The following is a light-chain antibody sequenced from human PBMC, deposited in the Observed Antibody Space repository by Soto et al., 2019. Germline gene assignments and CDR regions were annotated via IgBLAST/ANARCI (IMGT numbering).Light chain of an antibody. CDR3: QQRSTR. Sequence: EIVLTQSPATLSLSPGDRAVLSCRASQSVSRSLTWYQHKPGQAPRLLIYDASTRATGIPRRFSGSGSGTVFTLTISSLEPEDFAVYYCQQRSTRFGGGTKVEIK. V-gene: IGKV3-11*01. CDR2: DAS. CDR1: QSVSRS. J-gene: IGKJ4*01.